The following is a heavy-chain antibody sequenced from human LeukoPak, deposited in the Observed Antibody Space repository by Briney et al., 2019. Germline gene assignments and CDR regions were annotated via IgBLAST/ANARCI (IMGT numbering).Heavy chain of an antibody. CDR1: GLSFGDYS. V-gene: IGHV3-23*01. Sequence: GRSLRLSCEASGLSFGDYSMHWVRQAPGKGLEWVSLISRNGAATRYADSVRGRFTISRDNSKTTLWLQMNSLKGEDTAVYYCAKSWRGRGYYGYGPSEYFYYMDVWGKGTTVTISS. CDR3: AKSWRGRGYYGYGPSEYFYYMDV. J-gene: IGHJ6*03. CDR2: ISRNGAAT. D-gene: IGHD3-10*01.